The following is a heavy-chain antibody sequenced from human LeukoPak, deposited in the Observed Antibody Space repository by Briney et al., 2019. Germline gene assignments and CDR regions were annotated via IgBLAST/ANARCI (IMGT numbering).Heavy chain of an antibody. J-gene: IGHJ6*03. CDR2: ISSSSSTI. V-gene: IGHV3-48*01. Sequence: PGGSLRLSCAASGFTFDDYAMNWVRQAPGKGLEWVSYISSSSSTIYYADSVKGRFTISRDNAKNSLYLQMNSLRAEDTAVYYCARNGGDYYYYYMDVWGKGTTVTVSS. D-gene: IGHD2-8*01. CDR3: ARNGGDYYYYYMDV. CDR1: GFTFDDYA.